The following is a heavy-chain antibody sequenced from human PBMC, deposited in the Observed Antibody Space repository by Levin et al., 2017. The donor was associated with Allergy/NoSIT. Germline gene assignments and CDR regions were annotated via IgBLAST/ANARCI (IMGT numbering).Heavy chain of an antibody. CDR1: GDSISSYY. D-gene: IGHD2-21*01. V-gene: IGHV4-59*01. CDR2: IHYDGNT. Sequence: SSETLSLTCTVSGDSISSYYWSWIRQPPGRGLEWIGYIHYDGNTNYNPSLKSRITISLDTSKNEFSLKLRSVTAADTAVYYCAREYGGDWYFDLWGRGTLVTVSS. CDR3: AREYGGDWYFDL. J-gene: IGHJ2*01.